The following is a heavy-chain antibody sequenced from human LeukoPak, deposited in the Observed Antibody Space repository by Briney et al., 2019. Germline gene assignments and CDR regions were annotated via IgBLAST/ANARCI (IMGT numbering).Heavy chain of an antibody. V-gene: IGHV1-8*01. CDR1: GYTFTIYD. CDR3: ARGTYYYGSGTYYNVGYFDY. Sequence: RASVTVSFKASGYTFTIYDINWVRQATGQGLEWMGWMNPNSGNTGYAQKFQGRVTMTRNTSISTAYMELSSLRSEDTAVYYCARGTYYYGSGTYYNVGYFDYWGQGTLVTVSS. D-gene: IGHD3-10*01. CDR2: MNPNSGNT. J-gene: IGHJ4*02.